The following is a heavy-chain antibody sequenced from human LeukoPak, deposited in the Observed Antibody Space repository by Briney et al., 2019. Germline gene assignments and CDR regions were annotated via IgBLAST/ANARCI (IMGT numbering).Heavy chain of an antibody. Sequence: PSETLSLTCTVSGGSISSSSYYWGWIRQPPGKGLEWIRSIYYSGSTYYNPSLKSRVTISVDTSKNQFSLKLSSVTAADTAVHYCARHDFAGGYAYYFDYWGQGTLVTVSS. CDR1: GGSISSSSYY. V-gene: IGHV4-39*01. CDR2: IYYSGST. CDR3: ARHDFAGGYAYYFDY. D-gene: IGHD3-16*01. J-gene: IGHJ4*02.